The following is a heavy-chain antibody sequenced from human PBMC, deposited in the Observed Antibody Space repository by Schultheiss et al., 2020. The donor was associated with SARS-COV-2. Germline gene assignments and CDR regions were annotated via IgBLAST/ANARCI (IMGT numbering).Heavy chain of an antibody. V-gene: IGHV1-58*01. J-gene: IGHJ4*02. CDR3: AALGGGTTDGRPIDY. CDR1: GFTFTSSA. Sequence: SVKVSCKASGFTFTSSAVQWVRQARGQRLEWIGWIVVGSGNTNYAQKFQERVTITRDMSTSTAYMELSSLRSEDTAVYYCAALGGGTTDGRPIDYWGQGTLVTVSS. D-gene: IGHD4-17*01. CDR2: IVVGSGNT.